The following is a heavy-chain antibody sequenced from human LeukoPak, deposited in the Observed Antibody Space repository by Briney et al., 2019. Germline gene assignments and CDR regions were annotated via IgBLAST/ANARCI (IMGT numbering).Heavy chain of an antibody. CDR2: IYYSGST. CDR1: GGSISSYC. D-gene: IGHD3-9*01. V-gene: IGHV4-59*08. CDR3: ARVDWTTDY. J-gene: IGHJ4*02. Sequence: SETLSLTCTVSGGSISSYCWSWIRQPPGKGLEWIGYIYYSGSTRYDPSLKSRVTISVVTSKNQFSLKLSSVTAADTAVYYCARVDWTTDYWGQGTLVTVSS.